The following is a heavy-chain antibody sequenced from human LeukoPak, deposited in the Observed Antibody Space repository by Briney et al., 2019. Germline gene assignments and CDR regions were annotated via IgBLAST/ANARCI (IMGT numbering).Heavy chain of an antibody. J-gene: IGHJ3*02. V-gene: IGHV3-21*01. Sequence: PGGSLRLSCAASGFTFSSYSMNWVRQAPGKGLEWVSSISSSSSYIYYADSVKGRFTISRDNAKNSLYLQMNSLRAEDTAVYYCAREKAGDDAFDIWGQGTMVTVSS. D-gene: IGHD3-10*01. CDR1: GFTFSSYS. CDR3: AREKAGDDAFDI. CDR2: ISSSSSYI.